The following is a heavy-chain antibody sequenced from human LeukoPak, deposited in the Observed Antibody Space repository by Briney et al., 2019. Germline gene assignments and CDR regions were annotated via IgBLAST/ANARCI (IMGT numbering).Heavy chain of an antibody. CDR2: SKSKANSYST. CDR1: GLSFRDQY. CDR3: VRRNFVAFDI. Sequence: PGGSLRLSCAASGLSFRDQYFDWVRQAPGKGLEWVGRSKSKANSYSTDYAASVQGRFSISTDEWSNSLYVQMNSLKTEDTALYYCVRRNFVAFDIWGQGTMVTVSS. V-gene: IGHV3-72*01. J-gene: IGHJ3*02.